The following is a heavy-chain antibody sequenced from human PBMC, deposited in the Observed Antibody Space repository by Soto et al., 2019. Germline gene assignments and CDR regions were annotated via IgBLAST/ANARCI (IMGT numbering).Heavy chain of an antibody. CDR3: ARGIAVAGTDGYHYYGMDV. V-gene: IGHV1-69*02. J-gene: IGHJ6*02. CDR1: GGTFSSYT. CDR2: IIPILGIA. D-gene: IGHD6-19*01. Sequence: QVQLVQSGAEVKKPGSSVKVSCKASGGTFSSYTISWVRQAPGQGLEWMGRIIPILGIANYAQKFQGRVTITADKAARTPYMELRSLSSEDTAVYYCARGIAVAGTDGYHYYGMDVWGQGTTVTVSS.